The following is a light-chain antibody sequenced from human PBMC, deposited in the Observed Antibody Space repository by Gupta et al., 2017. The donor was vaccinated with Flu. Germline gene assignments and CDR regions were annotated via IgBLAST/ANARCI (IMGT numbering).Light chain of an antibody. CDR2: GAS. CDR3: QQYNNRPLFT. CDR1: QSVSSN. J-gene: IGKJ3*01. V-gene: IGKV3-15*01. Sequence: ATLSVSPGERATLACRASQSVSSNLAWYQQKPGQAPRLIIYGASTRATGIPARFSGSGSGTEFTLTISSRQSEDFAVYYCQQYNNRPLFTFGPGTKVDIK.